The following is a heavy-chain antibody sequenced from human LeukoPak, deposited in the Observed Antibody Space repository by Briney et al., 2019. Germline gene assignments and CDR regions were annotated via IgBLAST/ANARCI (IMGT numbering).Heavy chain of an antibody. CDR3: ASELVTIFGVVIDLQFDY. CDR1: GGSISSSSYY. V-gene: IGHV4-39*01. Sequence: SETLSLTCTVSGGSISSSSYYWGWIRQPPGKGLEWIGSIYYSGSTYYNPSLKSRVTISVDTSKNQFSLKLSSVIAADTAVYYCASELVTIFGVVIDLQFDYWGQGTLVTVSS. J-gene: IGHJ4*02. D-gene: IGHD3-3*01. CDR2: IYYSGST.